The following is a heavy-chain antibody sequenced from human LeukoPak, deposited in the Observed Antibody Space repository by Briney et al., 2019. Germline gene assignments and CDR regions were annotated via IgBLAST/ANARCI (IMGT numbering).Heavy chain of an antibody. CDR1: GFSFSTYG. CDR3: ARDFRIAAAVPSYFDY. J-gene: IGHJ4*02. CDR2: IGYDGSDK. D-gene: IGHD6-13*01. V-gene: IGHV3-30*02. Sequence: GGSLRLSCVASGFSFSTYGMHWVRQAPGKGLEWVAFIGYDGSDKYYAESVKGRFTISRDNSKNTLYLQMNSLRAEDTAVYFCARDFRIAAAVPSYFDYWGQGVLVTVSS.